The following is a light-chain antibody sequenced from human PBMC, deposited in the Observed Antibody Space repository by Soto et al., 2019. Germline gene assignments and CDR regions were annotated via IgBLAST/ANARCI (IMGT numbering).Light chain of an antibody. Sequence: DIQMTQSPASLSASFGDMVTITCRASQGITNYLAWYQQRPGKAPKLLIYAASTLESGVPSRFSATVSGTEFSLTITSLQPEDFATYYCQQLFDSPITFGQGTRLEIK. CDR3: QQLFDSPIT. CDR2: AAS. J-gene: IGKJ5*01. V-gene: IGKV1-9*01. CDR1: QGITNY.